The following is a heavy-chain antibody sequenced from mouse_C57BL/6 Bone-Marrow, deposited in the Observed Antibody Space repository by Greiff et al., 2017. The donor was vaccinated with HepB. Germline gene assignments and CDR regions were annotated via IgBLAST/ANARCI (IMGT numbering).Heavy chain of an antibody. CDR3: ASYYCCRNY. J-gene: IGHJ2*01. Sequence: VQLQQSVAELVRPGASVKLSCTASGFNIKNTYMHWVKQRPEQGLEWIGRIDPAHGNNKYAPKIQGKATIKADTSSNTAYLKHRSLTSEDTTIYYCASYYCCRNYWGQGTTLTVSS. CDR2: IDPAHGNN. V-gene: IGHV14-3*01. CDR1: GFNIKNTY. D-gene: IGHD1-1*01.